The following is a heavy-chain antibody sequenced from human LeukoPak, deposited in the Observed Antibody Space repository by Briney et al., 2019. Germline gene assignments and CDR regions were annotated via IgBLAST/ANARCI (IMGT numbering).Heavy chain of an antibody. Sequence: GGSLRLSCAASGFTFSNAWMSWVRQAPGKGLEWVGRIKSKTDGGTTDYAAPVKGRFTISRDDSKNTLYPQMNSLKTEDTAVYYCTTGRNWNFHHFDYWGQGTLVTVPS. V-gene: IGHV3-15*01. J-gene: IGHJ4*02. CDR3: TTGRNWNFHHFDY. D-gene: IGHD1-7*01. CDR2: IKSKTDGGTT. CDR1: GFTFSNAW.